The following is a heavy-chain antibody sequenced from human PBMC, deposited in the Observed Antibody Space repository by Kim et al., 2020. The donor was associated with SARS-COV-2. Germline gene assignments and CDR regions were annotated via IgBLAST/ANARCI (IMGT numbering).Heavy chain of an antibody. CDR2: VYNSGTT. J-gene: IGHJ4*02. V-gene: IGHV4-39*07. Sequence: AETLSPTCSVSGVSISTNYHYWGWVRQPPGKGLEWSGSVYNSGTTYYNPSLKSRVTISGDTSKNQFSLNMRSVTAADTAVYFCACNVGSTPDYYFDYWGRGALVTVSS. CDR1: GVSISTNYHY. D-gene: IGHD1-26*01. CDR3: ACNVGSTPDYYFDY.